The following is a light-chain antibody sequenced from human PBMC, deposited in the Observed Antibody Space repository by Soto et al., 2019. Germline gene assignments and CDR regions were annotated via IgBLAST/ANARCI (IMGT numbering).Light chain of an antibody. V-gene: IGKV3-11*01. CDR2: DAS. Sequence: EIVVTQSPATLSFSPGERATLSCRASQSVSSYLAWYQQQPGQAPRLLIYDASNRATGIPARLSGSGSGTAFTLTISRLEPEDFAVYYCHQRSNWPPLTFGGGNKVEIK. CDR1: QSVSSY. CDR3: HQRSNWPPLT. J-gene: IGKJ4*01.